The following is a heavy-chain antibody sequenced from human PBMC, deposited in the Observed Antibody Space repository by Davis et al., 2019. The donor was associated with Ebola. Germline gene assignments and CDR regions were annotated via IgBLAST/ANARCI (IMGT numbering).Heavy chain of an antibody. CDR1: GGSFSGYY. D-gene: IGHD5-12*01. CDR2: INHSGST. J-gene: IGHJ4*02. CDR3: ARGSEYSGYLRWGYYFDY. V-gene: IGHV4-34*01. Sequence: MPSETLSLTCAVYGGSFSGYYWSWIRQPLGKGLEWIGEINHSGSTNYNPSLKSRVTISVDTSKNQFSLKLSSVTAADTAVYYCARGSEYSGYLRWGYYFDYWGQGTLVTVSS.